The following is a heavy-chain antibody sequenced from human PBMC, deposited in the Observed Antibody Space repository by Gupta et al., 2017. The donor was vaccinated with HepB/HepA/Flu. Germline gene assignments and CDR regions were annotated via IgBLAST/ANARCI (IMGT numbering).Heavy chain of an antibody. CDR2: ISGDGGST. V-gene: IGHV3-43*02. J-gene: IGHJ6*02. CDR3: AKGTIYYYYYYGMDV. CDR1: GFTFDDYA. Sequence: EVQLVESGGGVVQPGGSLRLSCAASGFTFDDYAMHWVRQAPGKGLEWVSLISGDGGSTYYADSVKGRFTIARDNSKNSLYLQMNSLRTEDTALYYCAKGTIYYYYYYGMDVWGQGTTGTVAS. D-gene: IGHD3-3*01.